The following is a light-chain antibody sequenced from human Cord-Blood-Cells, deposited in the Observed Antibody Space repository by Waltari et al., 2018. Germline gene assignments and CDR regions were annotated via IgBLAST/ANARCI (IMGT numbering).Light chain of an antibody. CDR3: QQYNSYST. Sequence: DIQMTQSPSTLSASVGDRVTITCRASQSISSWLAWYQQKQGKAPKLLIYKASSLESGVPSRFSGSGSGTEFTLTISSLQPDDFATYYCQQYNSYSTFGQGTKVEIK. CDR2: KAS. CDR1: QSISSW. V-gene: IGKV1-5*03. J-gene: IGKJ1*01.